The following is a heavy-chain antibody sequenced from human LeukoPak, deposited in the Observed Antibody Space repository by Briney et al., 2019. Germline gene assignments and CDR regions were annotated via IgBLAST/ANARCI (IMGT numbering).Heavy chain of an antibody. D-gene: IGHD3-10*01. CDR1: GYTLTELS. CDR3: ARTMVLPRSVRVDY. CDR2: FDPEDGET. V-gene: IGHV1-24*01. J-gene: IGHJ4*02. Sequence: GASVKVSCKVSGYTLTELSMHWVRQAPGKGLEWMGGFDPEDGETIYAQKFQGRVTMTEDTSTDTAYMELSSLRSDDTAVYYCARTMVLPRSVRVDYWGQGTLVTVSS.